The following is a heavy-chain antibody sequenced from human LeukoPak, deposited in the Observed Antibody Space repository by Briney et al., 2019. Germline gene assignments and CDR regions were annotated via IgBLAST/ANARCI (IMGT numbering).Heavy chain of an antibody. CDR3: ARGSSGYLDGYFDY. CDR2: IIPIFGTA. D-gene: IGHD3-22*01. CDR1: GGTFSSYA. J-gene: IGHJ4*02. Sequence: GASVKVSCKASGGTFSSYAISWVRQAPGQGPEWMGGIIPIFGTANYAQKFQGRVTITTDESTSTAYMELSSLRSEDTAVYYCARGSSGYLDGYFDYWGQGTLVTVSS. V-gene: IGHV1-69*05.